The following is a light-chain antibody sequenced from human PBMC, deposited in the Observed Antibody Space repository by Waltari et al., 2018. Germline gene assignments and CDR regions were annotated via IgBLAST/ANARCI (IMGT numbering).Light chain of an antibody. J-gene: IGLJ2*01. CDR1: SSDVGGYNF. CDR3: TSYTSISTLV. CDR2: DVS. Sequence: QSALTQPASVSGSPGQSITISCPGTSSDVGGYNFVSWYQQPPGKAPKLMIYDVSNRPSGVSNRFSGSKSGNTASLTISGLQAEDEADYYCTSYTSISTLVFGGGTKLTVL. V-gene: IGLV2-14*03.